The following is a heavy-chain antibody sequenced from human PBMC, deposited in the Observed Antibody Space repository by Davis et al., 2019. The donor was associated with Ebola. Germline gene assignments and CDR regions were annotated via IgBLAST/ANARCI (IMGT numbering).Heavy chain of an antibody. V-gene: IGHV1-2*02. CDR3: GRDLERRDGSSWSYYYYYMDV. CDR2: INPNSGGT. CDR1: GYTFTGYY. D-gene: IGHD6-13*01. Sequence: ASVKVSCKASGYTFTGYYIHWVRQAPGHGLEWMGWINPNSGGTNYAQKFQGRVTMTRDTSISTAYMELSRLRSDDTAVYYCGRDLERRDGSSWSYYYYYMDVWGKGTTVTVSS. J-gene: IGHJ6*03.